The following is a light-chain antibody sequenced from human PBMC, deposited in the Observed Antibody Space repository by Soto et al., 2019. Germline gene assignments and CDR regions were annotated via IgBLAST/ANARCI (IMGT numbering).Light chain of an antibody. CDR2: GAS. Sequence: EFVLTQSPGTLSLSPGERATLSCRTSKSVTSTYLAWYQRKPGQPPRLLIYGASSRATGIPDRFSGSGSGTDFTLTISRLEPEDLAVYYCQLFGSSPRYTFGQGTKLEIK. V-gene: IGKV3-20*01. J-gene: IGKJ2*01. CDR3: QLFGSSPRYT. CDR1: KSVTSTY.